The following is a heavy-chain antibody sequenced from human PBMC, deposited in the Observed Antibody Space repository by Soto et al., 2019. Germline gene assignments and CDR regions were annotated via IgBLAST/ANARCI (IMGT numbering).Heavy chain of an antibody. CDR3: AKDLPQRAVSGYYSYYYYGMDV. CDR2: ISYDGSNK. V-gene: IGHV3-30-3*01. Sequence: PGGSLRLSCAASGFTFSSYAMHWVRQAPGKGLEWVAVISYDGSNKYYADSVKGRFTISRDKSKNTLYLQRNSLRAEDTAVYYWAKDLPQRAVSGYYSYYYYGMDVWGQGTTVTVSS. J-gene: IGHJ6*02. CDR1: GFTFSSYA. D-gene: IGHD3-3*01.